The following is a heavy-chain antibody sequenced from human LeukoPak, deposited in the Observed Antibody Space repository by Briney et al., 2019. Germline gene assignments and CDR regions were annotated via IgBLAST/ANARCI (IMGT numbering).Heavy chain of an antibody. D-gene: IGHD6-19*01. V-gene: IGHV3-23*01. CDR1: GFTFNNYA. CDR2: ISGSGDNT. CDR3: AKGGRLAEAGSLGY. Sequence: GGSLRLSCAASGFTFNNYAMSWVRQAPGKGLEWVSTISGSGDNTLYADSVKGRLTISRGNSKNTLYLQMNSLGAEDTAVFYCAKGGRLAEAGSLGYWGQGTLVTVSS. J-gene: IGHJ4*02.